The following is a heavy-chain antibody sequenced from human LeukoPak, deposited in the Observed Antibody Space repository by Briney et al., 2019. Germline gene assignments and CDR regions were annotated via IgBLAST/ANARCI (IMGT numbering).Heavy chain of an antibody. Sequence: GGSLRLSCAASGFTFDDYAMHWVRQAPGKGLEWVSGISWNSGSIGYADSVKGRFTISRDNAKNSLYLQMNSLRAEDTALYYCAKDRVWFGELSTPANYGMDVWGQGTTVTVSS. D-gene: IGHD3-10*01. CDR1: GFTFDDYA. CDR3: AKDRVWFGELSTPANYGMDV. CDR2: ISWNSGSI. J-gene: IGHJ6*02. V-gene: IGHV3-9*01.